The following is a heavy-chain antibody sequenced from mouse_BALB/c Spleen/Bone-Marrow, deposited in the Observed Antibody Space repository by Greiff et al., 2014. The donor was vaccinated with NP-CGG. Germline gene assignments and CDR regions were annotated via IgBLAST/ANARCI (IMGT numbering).Heavy chain of an antibody. CDR3: ARSGGYYVRFAY. V-gene: IGHV1-84*02. Sequence: VQGVESGPELVKPGASVKISYKASGYTFTDYYINWVKRKPGQGLEWIGWIYPGSGNTKYNEKFKGKATLTVDTSSSTAYMQLSSLTSEDTAVYFCARSGGYYVRFAYWGQGTLVTVSA. J-gene: IGHJ3*01. CDR1: GYTFTDYY. D-gene: IGHD2-3*01. CDR2: IYPGSGNT.